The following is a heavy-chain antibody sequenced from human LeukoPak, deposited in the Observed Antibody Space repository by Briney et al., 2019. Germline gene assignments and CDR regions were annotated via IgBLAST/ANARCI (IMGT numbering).Heavy chain of an antibody. D-gene: IGHD3-10*01. CDR1: GDSIRSYY. Sequence: PLETLSLTCTVSGDSIRSYYWSWIRQPPGKGLEWIGYIYYSGSTNYNPSLKSRVTISVDTSKNQFSLRLSSVTAADTAVYYCARQGSGTYYTLNWFDPWGQGTLVTVSS. CDR2: IYYSGST. J-gene: IGHJ5*02. CDR3: ARQGSGTYYTLNWFDP. V-gene: IGHV4-59*08.